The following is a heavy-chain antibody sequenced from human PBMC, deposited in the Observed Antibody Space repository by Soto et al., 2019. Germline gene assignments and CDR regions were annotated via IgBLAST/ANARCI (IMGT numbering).Heavy chain of an antibody. Sequence: SQTLSLTCAISGDSVSSNSAAWNWIRQSPSRGLEWLGRTYYRSRWYNDYAVSVKSRMTVNPDTSRNQFSLQINSVTPEDTAVYYSPRGGLAVAVEHFECWYQGTLVPVSS. D-gene: IGHD6-19*01. J-gene: IGHJ4*02. CDR1: GDSVSSNSAA. V-gene: IGHV6-1*01. CDR2: TYYRSRWYN. CDR3: PRGGLAVAVEHFEC.